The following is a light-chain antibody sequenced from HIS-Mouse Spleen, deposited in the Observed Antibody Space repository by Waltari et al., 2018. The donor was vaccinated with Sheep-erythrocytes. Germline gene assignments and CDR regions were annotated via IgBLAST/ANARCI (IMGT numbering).Light chain of an antibody. Sequence: QSALTQPPSASGSPGQSVTISFTGTSSDVGGYNYVSWYQQHPGKAPKRMIYEVSKRPSGVPDRFSGSKSGNTASLTVSGLQAEDEADYYCSSYAGSNNWVFGGGTKLTVL. V-gene: IGLV2-8*01. CDR2: EVS. CDR3: SSYAGSNNWV. J-gene: IGLJ3*02. CDR1: SSDVGGYNY.